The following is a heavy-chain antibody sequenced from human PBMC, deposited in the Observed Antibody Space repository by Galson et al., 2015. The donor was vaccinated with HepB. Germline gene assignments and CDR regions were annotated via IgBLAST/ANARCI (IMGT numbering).Heavy chain of an antibody. J-gene: IGHJ6*02. V-gene: IGHV3-30-3*01. CDR3: ALWTARPPGRNYYYGMDV. CDR1: GFTFSSYA. Sequence: SLRLSCAASGFTFSSYAMHWVRQAPGKGLEWVAVISYDGSNKYYADSVKGRFTISRDNSKNTLYLQMNSLRAEDTAVYYCALWTARPPGRNYYYGMDVWGQGTTVTVSS. CDR2: ISYDGSNK. D-gene: IGHD6-6*01.